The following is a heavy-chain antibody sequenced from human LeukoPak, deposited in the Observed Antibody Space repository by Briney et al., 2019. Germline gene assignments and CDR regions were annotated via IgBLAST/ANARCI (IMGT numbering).Heavy chain of an antibody. CDR2: ISSNGGST. CDR3: ARGNGITMIVVGAAFDI. V-gene: IGHV3-64*01. D-gene: IGHD3-22*01. J-gene: IGHJ3*02. CDR1: GFTFSSYA. Sequence: RGSLRLSCAASGFTFSSYAMHWVRQAPGKGLEYVSAISSNGGSTYYANSVKGRFTISRDNSKNTLYLQMGSLRAEDMAVYYCARGNGITMIVVGAAFDIWGQGTMVTVSS.